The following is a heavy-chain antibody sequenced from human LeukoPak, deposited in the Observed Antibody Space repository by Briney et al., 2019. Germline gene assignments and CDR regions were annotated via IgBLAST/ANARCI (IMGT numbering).Heavy chain of an antibody. CDR3: AKLRTVVKRNDAFDI. Sequence: ASVKVSCKASGYTFPSYYIHWVRQGPGQGPELMGIMNSSGGTTRYEQKFQDRVTMTRDTSTSTVYMALTSLRYEDTAMYYCAKLRTVVKRNDAFDIWGQGTMVTVSS. CDR2: MNSSGGTT. CDR1: GYTFPSYY. D-gene: IGHD3-22*01. V-gene: IGHV1-46*01. J-gene: IGHJ3*02.